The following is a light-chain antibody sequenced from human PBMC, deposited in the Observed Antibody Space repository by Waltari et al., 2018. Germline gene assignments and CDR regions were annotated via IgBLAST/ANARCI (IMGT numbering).Light chain of an antibody. CDR2: INK. Sequence: QSVLTQPPSASGTPAQRVSIPCSGSYSNLGRNYLYWYPQHPGTAPKHPLNINKQRPSGVPDRFSGSKYGTTAFLAISELRSEDEAVYYCASWDDSHYVFGGGTKVTVL. J-gene: IGLJ1*01. CDR1: YSNLGRNY. CDR3: ASWDDSHYV. V-gene: IGLV1-47*01.